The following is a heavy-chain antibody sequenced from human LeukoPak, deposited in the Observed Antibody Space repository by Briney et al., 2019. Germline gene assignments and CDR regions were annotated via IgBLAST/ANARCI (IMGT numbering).Heavy chain of an antibody. V-gene: IGHV3-7*01. CDR1: TFTFSTYW. CDR2: IKQDGSDK. CDR3: ARKREAFDI. J-gene: IGHJ3*02. Sequence: GGSLRLSCAASTFTFSTYWMTWVRQAPGKGLEWVANIKQDGSDKYYVDSVKGRFTISRDNANNSLSLQMNSLTAEDTAVYYCARKREAFDIWGRGTMVTVSS.